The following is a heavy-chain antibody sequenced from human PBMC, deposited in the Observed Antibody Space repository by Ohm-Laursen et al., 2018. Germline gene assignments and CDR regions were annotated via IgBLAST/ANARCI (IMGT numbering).Heavy chain of an antibody. CDR3: ARVFPYYFDY. CDR1: GFTFSSFG. V-gene: IGHV3-48*01. J-gene: IGHJ4*02. Sequence: GSLRLSCAASGFTFSSFGMNWVRQAPGKGLEWVSYIGSISSVTYYGDSVKGRFTISRDNAKNTLYLQMDSLRAEDTAVYYCARVFPYYFDYWGQGTLVTVSA. CDR2: IGSISSVT.